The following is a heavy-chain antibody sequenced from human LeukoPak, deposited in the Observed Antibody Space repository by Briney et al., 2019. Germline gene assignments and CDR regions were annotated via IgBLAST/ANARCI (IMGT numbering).Heavy chain of an antibody. CDR1: GFSLSTSGVG. V-gene: IGHV2-5*02. CDR3: AHTLTGWGNPDFDY. J-gene: IGHJ4*02. D-gene: IGHD2-8*02. Sequence: SGPTLVKPTQTLTLTCIFSGFSLSTSGVGVGWIRQPPGKALECLALIYWDNDNRYSPSLKSRLTITKDTSKNQVVLIMTIMDPVDTATYYCAHTLTGWGNPDFDYWGRGTQVTVSS. CDR2: IYWDNDN.